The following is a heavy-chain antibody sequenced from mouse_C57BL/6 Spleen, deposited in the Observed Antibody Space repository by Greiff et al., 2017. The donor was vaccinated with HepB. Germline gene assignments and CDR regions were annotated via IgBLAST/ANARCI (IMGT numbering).Heavy chain of an antibody. CDR2: IYPGDGDT. CDR3: ASITTVVNYYAMDY. Sequence: VQLQQSGPELVKPGASVKISCKASGYAFSSSWMNWVKQRPGKGLEWIGRIYPGDGDTNYNGKFKGKATLTADKSSSTAYMQLSSLTSEDSAVYFCASITTVVNYYAMDYWGQGTSVTVSS. J-gene: IGHJ4*01. CDR1: GYAFSSSW. D-gene: IGHD1-1*01. V-gene: IGHV1-82*01.